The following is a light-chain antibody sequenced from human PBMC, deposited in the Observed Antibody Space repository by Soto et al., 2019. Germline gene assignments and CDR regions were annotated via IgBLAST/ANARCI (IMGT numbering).Light chain of an antibody. CDR2: KAS. J-gene: IGKJ2*01. CDR3: QHTTDFT. CDR1: ESIRTC. Sequence: DIQMTQSPTTLAASIGDRVTITCRASESIRTCLAWYQHKPGKAPKFLIYKASTLKSGVPPRFSGSTSGAESTLTITGLQPDDIGTYYCQHTTDFTFGQGTKVDIK. V-gene: IGKV1-5*03.